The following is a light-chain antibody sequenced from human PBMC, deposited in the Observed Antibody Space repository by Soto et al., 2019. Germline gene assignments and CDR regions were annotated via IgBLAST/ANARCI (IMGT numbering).Light chain of an antibody. J-gene: IGKJ2*01. V-gene: IGKV3-20*01. CDR3: QQYGNSPYT. Sequence: EIVLTQSPVTLSLSPGDRATLSCRASQYVLSNYLTWYQQKPGQAPRLPIYGASNRATDIPDRCTGSGSGTDFTLSISRLAAEGFAVYYCQQYGNSPYTFGQGTKLEIK. CDR1: QYVLSNY. CDR2: GAS.